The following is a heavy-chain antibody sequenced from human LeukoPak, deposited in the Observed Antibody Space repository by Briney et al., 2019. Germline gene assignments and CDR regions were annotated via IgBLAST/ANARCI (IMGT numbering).Heavy chain of an antibody. Sequence: PGGSLRLSCAASGFSFSSYSMNWVRQAPGKGLEWVSYISSSGSTIYYADSVKGRFTISRDNAKNSLYLQMNSLRAEDTAVYYCARDPPFGAPYWGQGTLVTVSS. D-gene: IGHD3-16*01. J-gene: IGHJ4*02. CDR2: ISSSGSTI. CDR3: ARDPPFGAPY. CDR1: GFSFSSYS. V-gene: IGHV3-48*04.